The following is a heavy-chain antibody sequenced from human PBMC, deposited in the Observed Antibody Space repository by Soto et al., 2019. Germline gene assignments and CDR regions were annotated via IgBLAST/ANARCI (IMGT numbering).Heavy chain of an antibody. D-gene: IGHD1-26*01. V-gene: IGHV3-15*01. CDR1: GFTFDNAW. CDR3: TTDLPWSYGALGY. J-gene: IGHJ4*02. CDR2: IKSKTDGGTT. Sequence: EVQLVESGGGLVKPGGSLRLSCAASGFTFDNAWMTWVRQAPGKGLEWVGRIKSKTDGGTTDYASPVKGRFTISRDDSKNTIYLQMNSLKTEDTAMYYCTTDLPWSYGALGYWGQGTLVTVSS.